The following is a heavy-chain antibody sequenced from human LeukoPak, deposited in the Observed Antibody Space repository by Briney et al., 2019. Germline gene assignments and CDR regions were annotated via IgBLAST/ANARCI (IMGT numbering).Heavy chain of an antibody. CDR1: EFTFSNYG. CDR3: ARAGRSMITFGGVIVNAFDI. V-gene: IGHV3-21*04. CDR2: ISSSSSYI. D-gene: IGHD3-16*02. J-gene: IGHJ3*02. Sequence: GGTLRLSCAASEFTFSNYGMNWVRQAPGKGLEWVSSISSSSSYIYYADSVKGRFTISRDNAKNSLYLQMNSLRAEDTAVYYCARAGRSMITFGGVIVNAFDIWGQGTMVTVSS.